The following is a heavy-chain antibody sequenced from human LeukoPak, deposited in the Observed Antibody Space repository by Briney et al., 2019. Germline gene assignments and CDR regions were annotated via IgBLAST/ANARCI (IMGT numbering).Heavy chain of an antibody. CDR1: GGSFSGYY. J-gene: IGHJ3*02. CDR3: AREMGAQGFDI. V-gene: IGHV4-34*01. D-gene: IGHD1-26*01. CDR2: INHSGST. Sequence: PSETLSLTCAVYGGSFSGYYWSWIRQPPGKGLEWIGEINHSGSTNYNPSLKSRVTISVDTSKNQFSLQLNSVTPEDTAVYYCAREMGAQGFDIWGQGTMVTVSS.